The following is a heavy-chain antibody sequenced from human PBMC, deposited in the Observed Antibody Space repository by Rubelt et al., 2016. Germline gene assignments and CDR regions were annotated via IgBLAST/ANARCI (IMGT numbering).Heavy chain of an antibody. V-gene: IGHV4-39*07. Sequence: QLQLQESGPGLVKPSETLSLTCTISGGSITSSSYYWGWIRQPPGKGLEWIGEINHCGSTNYNPSLKSRVTISVDTSKNQFSLKLSSVTAADTAVYYCARVQLWPKGFDYWGQGTLVTVSS. D-gene: IGHD5-18*01. CDR3: ARVQLWPKGFDY. J-gene: IGHJ4*02. CDR2: INHCGST. CDR1: GGSITSSSYY.